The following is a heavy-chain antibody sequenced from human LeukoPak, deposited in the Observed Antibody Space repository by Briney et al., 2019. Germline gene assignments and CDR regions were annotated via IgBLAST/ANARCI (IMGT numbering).Heavy chain of an antibody. CDR2: ISSSSSYI. CDR1: GFTFSSYS. J-gene: IGHJ4*02. V-gene: IGHV3-21*01. Sequence: GGSLRLSCAASGFTFSSYSMNWVRQAPGKGLEWVSSISSSSSYIYYADSVKGRFTISRDNSKNTLYLQMNSLRAEDTAVYYCAHSTTHYYDFWSGYPRFDYWGQGTLVTVSS. CDR3: AHSTTHYYDFWSGYPRFDY. D-gene: IGHD3-3*01.